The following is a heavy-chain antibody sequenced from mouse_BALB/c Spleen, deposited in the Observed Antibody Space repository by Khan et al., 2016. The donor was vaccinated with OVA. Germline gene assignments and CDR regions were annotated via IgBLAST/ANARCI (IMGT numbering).Heavy chain of an antibody. Sequence: QVQLQQSGAELVKPGASVRLSCKASGYTFTSYYLYWVKQRPGQGLEWIGDINPSNGGTNFNEKFKTKATLTVDKSSSTAYMQLNSLTSEDSAVYYCTRSGYGSFAYWGQGTLVTLSA. CDR2: INPSNGGT. V-gene: IGHV1S81*02. CDR3: TRSGYGSFAY. J-gene: IGHJ3*01. D-gene: IGHD2-2*01. CDR1: GYTFTSYY.